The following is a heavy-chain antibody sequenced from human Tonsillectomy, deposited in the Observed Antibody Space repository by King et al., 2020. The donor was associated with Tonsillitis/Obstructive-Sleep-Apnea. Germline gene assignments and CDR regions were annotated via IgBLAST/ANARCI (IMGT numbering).Heavy chain of an antibody. CDR2: VDPSDSYT. CDR1: EFSFTSYW. CDR3: ARQTRDGYQAVRGGLDV. D-gene: IGHD5-24*01. V-gene: IGHV5-10-1*03. Sequence: VQLVESGAEVKKPGESVLISCKGSEFSFTSYWINWMRQMPGKGLEWMGRVDPSDSYTNYNPSFQGHITISAARSINTAYLEWSSLKASDTAIYYCARQTRDGYQAVRGGLDVWGQGTTVTVSS. J-gene: IGHJ6*02.